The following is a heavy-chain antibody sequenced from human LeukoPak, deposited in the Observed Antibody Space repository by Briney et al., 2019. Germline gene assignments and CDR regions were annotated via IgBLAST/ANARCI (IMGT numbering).Heavy chain of an antibody. CDR2: IIPILGIA. CDR3: ARYLRGMGYYHGMDV. D-gene: IGHD5-12*01. V-gene: IGHV1-69*04. J-gene: IGHJ6*02. CDR1: GGTFSSYA. Sequence: SVKVSCKASGGTFSSYAISWVRQAPGQGLEWMGRIIPILGIANYAQKFQGRVTITADKSTSTAYMELSSLRSEDTAVYYCARYLRGMGYYHGMDVWGHGTTVTVSS.